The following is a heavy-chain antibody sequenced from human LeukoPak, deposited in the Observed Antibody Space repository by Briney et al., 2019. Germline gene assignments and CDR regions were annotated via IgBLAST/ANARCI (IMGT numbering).Heavy chain of an antibody. Sequence: IPSETLSLTCTVSGGSISSGSYYWSWIRQPAGKGLEWIGRIYTSGSTNHNPSLKSRVTMSVDTSKNQFSLKLSSVTAADTAVYYCARGVEDIVVVPGNWFDPWGQGTLVTVSS. V-gene: IGHV4-61*02. J-gene: IGHJ5*02. D-gene: IGHD2-2*01. CDR3: ARGVEDIVVVPGNWFDP. CDR2: IYTSGST. CDR1: GGSISSGSYY.